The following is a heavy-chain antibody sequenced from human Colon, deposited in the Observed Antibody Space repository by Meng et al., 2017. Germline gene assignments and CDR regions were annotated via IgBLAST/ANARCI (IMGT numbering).Heavy chain of an antibody. CDR3: ARDLVWFGELLS. CDR2: IKQDGSEK. V-gene: IGHV3-7*01. J-gene: IGHJ4*02. Sequence: GESLKISCAASGFTFRGYWISWVRQAPGKGLEWVANIKQDGSEKYYVDSVKGRFTISRDNAKNSLYLQMNSLRAEDTAVYYCARDLVWFGELLSWGQGTLVTVSS. D-gene: IGHD3-10*01. CDR1: GFTFRGYW.